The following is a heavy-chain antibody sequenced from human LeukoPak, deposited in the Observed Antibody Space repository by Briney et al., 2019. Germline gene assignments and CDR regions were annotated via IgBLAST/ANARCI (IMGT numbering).Heavy chain of an antibody. CDR3: ARVTYYYDSSGSTTGYYFDY. CDR2: IYYSGST. J-gene: IGHJ4*02. Sequence: SETLFLTCTVSGGSISSSSYYWGWIRQPPGKGLEWIGSIYYSGSTYYNPSLKSRVTISVDTSKNQFSLKLSSVTAADTAVYYCARVTYYYDSSGSTTGYYFDYWGQGTLVTVSS. V-gene: IGHV4-39*07. D-gene: IGHD3-22*01. CDR1: GGSISSSSYY.